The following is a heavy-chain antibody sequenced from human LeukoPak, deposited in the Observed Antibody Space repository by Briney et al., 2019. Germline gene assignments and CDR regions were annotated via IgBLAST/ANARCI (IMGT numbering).Heavy chain of an antibody. J-gene: IGHJ6*03. CDR3: AREAITIFGVAHYMDV. Sequence: SETLSLTCTVSGGSISSSSYYWGWIRQPPGKGLEWIGSIYYSGSTYYNPSLKSRVTISVDTSKTQFSLKLSSVTAADTAVYYCAREAITIFGVAHYMDVWGKGTTVTVSS. V-gene: IGHV4-39*07. CDR2: IYYSGST. D-gene: IGHD3-3*01. CDR1: GGSISSSSYY.